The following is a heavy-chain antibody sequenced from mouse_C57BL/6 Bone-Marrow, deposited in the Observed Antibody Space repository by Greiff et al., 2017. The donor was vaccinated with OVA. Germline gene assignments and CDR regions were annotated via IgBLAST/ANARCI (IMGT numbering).Heavy chain of an antibody. CDR2: IWWDDDK. D-gene: IGHD1-1*01. CDR3: ARIGDGSSYEGFAY. Sequence: QVTLKVSGPGILQPSQSLSLTCSFSGFSLSTFGMGVGWIRQPSGKGLEWLAQIWWDDDKYYNPALKSRITISKDTSKNQVFLKIANVDTADTASYYCARIGDGSSYEGFAYWGQVTLVTVSA. J-gene: IGHJ3*01. CDR1: GFSLSTFGMG. V-gene: IGHV8-8*01.